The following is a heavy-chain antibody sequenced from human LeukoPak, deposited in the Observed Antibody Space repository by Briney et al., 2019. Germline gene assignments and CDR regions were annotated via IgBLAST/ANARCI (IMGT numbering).Heavy chain of an antibody. CDR3: ARDCSSTSCYTV. Sequence: ASVKDSCKASGYTFTSYHMHWVRQAPGQGLEWMGIINPSGGSTSYAQKFQGRVTMTRDTSTSTVYMELSSLRSEDTAVYYCARDCSSTSCYTVWGQGTLVTVSS. CDR1: GYTFTSYH. J-gene: IGHJ4*02. D-gene: IGHD2-2*02. CDR2: INPSGGST. V-gene: IGHV1-46*03.